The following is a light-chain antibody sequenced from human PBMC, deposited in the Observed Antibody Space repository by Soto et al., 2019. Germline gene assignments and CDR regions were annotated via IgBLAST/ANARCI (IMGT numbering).Light chain of an antibody. Sequence: EIVMTQSPATLSVSPGERATLSCRASQSVSSNLAWYQQKPGQAPMLLIYGASTRATGIPARFSGSGSGTEFTLTISSLQSEDLAVYYCQQYNNWPPGTFGKGTKVEIK. V-gene: IGKV3-15*01. CDR3: QQYNNWPPGT. J-gene: IGKJ1*01. CDR2: GAS. CDR1: QSVSSN.